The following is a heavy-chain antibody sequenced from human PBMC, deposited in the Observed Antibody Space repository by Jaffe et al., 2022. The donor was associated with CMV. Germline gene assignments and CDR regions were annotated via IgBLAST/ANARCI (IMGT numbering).Heavy chain of an antibody. CDR2: ISAYNGNT. V-gene: IGHV1-18*04. CDR3: ARAPKYYDFWSGYYTGKSEYVDYYYMDV. Sequence: QVQLVQSGAEVKKPGASVKVSCKASGYTFTSYGISWVRQAPGQGLEWMGWISAYNGNTNYAQKLQGRVTMTTDTSTSTAYMELRSLRSDDTAVYYCARAPKYYDFWSGYYTGKSEYVDYYYMDVWGKGTTVTVSS. J-gene: IGHJ6*03. D-gene: IGHD3-3*01. CDR1: GYTFTSYG.